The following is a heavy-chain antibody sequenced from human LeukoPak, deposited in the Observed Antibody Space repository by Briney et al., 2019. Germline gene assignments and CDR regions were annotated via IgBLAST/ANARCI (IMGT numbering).Heavy chain of an antibody. D-gene: IGHD4-23*01. CDR1: GFIFSIYN. CDR2: INTRSSSS. J-gene: IGHJ4*02. V-gene: IGHV3-21*01. Sequence: PGGSLRLSCAASGFIFSIYNMNWVRQAPGKGLEWVSSINTRSSSSYYADSVKGRFTISRDNAKNSLYMQMNSLRVEDTAVYYCARGRPHGNDYWGQGTLVTVSS. CDR3: ARGRPHGNDY.